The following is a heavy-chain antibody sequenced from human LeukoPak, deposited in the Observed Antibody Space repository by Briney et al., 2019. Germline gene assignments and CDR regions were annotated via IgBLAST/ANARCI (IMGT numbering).Heavy chain of an antibody. CDR1: GFIFNKAW. J-gene: IGHJ4*02. CDR3: TPVMVEDRGF. CDR2: IKSNNDGGTT. Sequence: PGGSLRLSCAASGFIFNKAWMNWARQAPGKGPEWVGRIKSNNDGGTTDYASPVEGRFIISGDDSKNTIYLQMNRLIIDDTAIYYCTPVMVEDRGFWGQGTLVTVSS. D-gene: IGHD2-21*01. V-gene: IGHV3-15*01.